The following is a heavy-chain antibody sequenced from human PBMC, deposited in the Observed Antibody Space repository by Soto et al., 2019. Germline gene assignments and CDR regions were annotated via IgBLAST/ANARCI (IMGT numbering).Heavy chain of an antibody. D-gene: IGHD6-6*01. Sequence: QVQLVQSGAEVKKPGSSVKVSCKSSGGTFSSYAISWVRQAPGQGLEWMGGIIPIFGTANYAQKFQGRVTITADKSTSTAYMELSSLRSEDTAVYYCAGASIAARPDRVRACFDPWGQGTLVTVSS. CDR1: GGTFSSYA. CDR3: AGASIAARPDRVRACFDP. CDR2: IIPIFGTA. J-gene: IGHJ5*02. V-gene: IGHV1-69*06.